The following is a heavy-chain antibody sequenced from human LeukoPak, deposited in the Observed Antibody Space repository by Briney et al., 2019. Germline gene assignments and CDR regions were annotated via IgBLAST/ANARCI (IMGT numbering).Heavy chain of an antibody. J-gene: IGHJ4*02. Sequence: GGSLRLSCAASGFTFSSYSMNWVRQAPGKGLEWVSYISSSSNTIYYADSVKGRFTISRDNAKNSLYLQMNSLRAEDTAVYYCARVDYSSGWYELDYWGQGTLVTVSS. V-gene: IGHV3-48*01. D-gene: IGHD6-19*01. CDR1: GFTFSSYS. CDR2: ISSSSNTI. CDR3: ARVDYSSGWYELDY.